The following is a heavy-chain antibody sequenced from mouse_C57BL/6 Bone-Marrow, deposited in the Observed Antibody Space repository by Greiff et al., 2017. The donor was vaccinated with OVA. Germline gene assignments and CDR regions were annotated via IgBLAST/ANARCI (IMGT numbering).Heavy chain of an antibody. CDR3: ARRNYGSIFAY. D-gene: IGHD1-1*01. V-gene: IGHV1-80*01. CDR2: IYPGDGDT. CDR1: GYAFSSYW. Sequence: VMLVESGAELVKPGASVKISCKASGYAFSSYWMNWVKQRPGKGLEWIGQIYPGDGDTNYNGKFKGKATLTADKSSSTAYMQLSSLTSEDSAVYFCARRNYGSIFAYWGQGTLVTVSA. J-gene: IGHJ3*01.